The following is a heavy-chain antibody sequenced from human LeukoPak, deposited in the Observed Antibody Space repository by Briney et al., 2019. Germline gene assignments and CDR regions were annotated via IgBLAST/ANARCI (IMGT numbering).Heavy chain of an antibody. D-gene: IGHD3-10*01. CDR2: ISHSGSI. V-gene: IGHV4-34*01. CDR1: GGSFSGYY. Sequence: SETLSLTCAVYGGSFSGYYWSWIRQPPGKGLEWIGEISHSGSINYNPSLKSRVTISVDTSKNQFSLNLSSVTAADTAVYYCARGRGGRAHGSGSYRNYYYGMDVWGQGTTVTVSS. CDR3: ARGRGGRAHGSGSYRNYYYGMDV. J-gene: IGHJ6*02.